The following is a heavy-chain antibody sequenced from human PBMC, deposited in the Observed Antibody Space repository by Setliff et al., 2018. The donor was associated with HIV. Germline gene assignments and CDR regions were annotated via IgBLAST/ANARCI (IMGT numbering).Heavy chain of an antibody. Sequence: SETLSLTCSVSGDSIRNSRDYWGWIRQPPGKGLEWIGNIYYSGTTYYSPSLNSRVTISVDRSRNHFSLRLSVVTSADTAVYYCARELDNSDNSDPFDVWGQGTMVTVSS. J-gene: IGHJ3*01. V-gene: IGHV4-39*02. D-gene: IGHD4-4*01. CDR2: IYYSGTT. CDR3: ARELDNSDNSDPFDV. CDR1: GDSIRNSRDY.